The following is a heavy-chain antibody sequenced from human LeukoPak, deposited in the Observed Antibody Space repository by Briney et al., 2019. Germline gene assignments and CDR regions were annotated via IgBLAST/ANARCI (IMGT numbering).Heavy chain of an antibody. CDR1: GFTFSSYS. Sequence: GGSLRLSCAASGFTFSSYSMNWVRQAPGKGLEWVAVISYDGSNKYYADSVKGRFTISRDNSKNTLYLQMNSLRADDTAVYYCARDGAVLTGYYDYWGQGTLVTVSS. V-gene: IGHV3-30*03. J-gene: IGHJ4*02. D-gene: IGHD3-9*01. CDR3: ARDGAVLTGYYDY. CDR2: ISYDGSNK.